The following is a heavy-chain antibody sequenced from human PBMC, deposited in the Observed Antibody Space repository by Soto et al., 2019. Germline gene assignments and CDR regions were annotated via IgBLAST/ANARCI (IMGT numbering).Heavy chain of an antibody. D-gene: IGHD6-6*01. CDR2: IIPIFGTA. CDR1: GGTFSSYA. V-gene: IGHV1-69*13. Sequence: GASVKFSCKASGGTFSSYAISWVRQAPGQGLEWMGGIIPIFGTANYAQKFQGRVTITADESTSTAYMELSSLRSEDTAVYYCARDRIRQLVQIRYYYYGMDVWGQGTTVTVSS. J-gene: IGHJ6*02. CDR3: ARDRIRQLVQIRYYYYGMDV.